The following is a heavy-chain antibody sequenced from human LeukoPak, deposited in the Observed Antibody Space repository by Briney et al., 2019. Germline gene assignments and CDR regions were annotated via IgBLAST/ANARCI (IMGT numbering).Heavy chain of an antibody. CDR2: IWYDGSNK. Sequence: GGSLRLSCAASGFTFSSYGMHWVRQAPGKGLEWVAVIWYDGSNKYYADSVKGRFTISRDNSKNTLYLQMNSLRAEDTAVYYCARDSDYYDSSGRPALEHWGQGTLVTVS. D-gene: IGHD3-22*01. CDR1: GFTFSSYG. J-gene: IGHJ1*01. V-gene: IGHV3-33*01. CDR3: ARDSDYYDSSGRPALEH.